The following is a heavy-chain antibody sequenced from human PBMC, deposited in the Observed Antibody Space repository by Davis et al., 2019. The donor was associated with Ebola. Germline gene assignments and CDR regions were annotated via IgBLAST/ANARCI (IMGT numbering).Heavy chain of an antibody. J-gene: IGHJ5*02. CDR2: IYYSGST. CDR1: GGSISSYY. CDR3: ARGVGATTGWFDP. Sequence: MPSETLSLTCTVSGGSISSYYWSWIRQPPGKGPEWIGYIYYSGSTNYNPSLKSRVTISVDTSKNQFSLKLSSVTAADTAVYYCARGVGATTGWFDPWGQGTLVTVSS. D-gene: IGHD1-26*01. V-gene: IGHV4-59*12.